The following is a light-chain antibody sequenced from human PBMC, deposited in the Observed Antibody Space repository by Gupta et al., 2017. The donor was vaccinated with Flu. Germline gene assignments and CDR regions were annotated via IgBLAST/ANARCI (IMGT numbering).Light chain of an antibody. V-gene: IGLV1-51*02. J-gene: IGLJ2*01. CDR2: ENN. CDR3: GTWDNSLSTGV. CDR1: SSNIGNNY. Sequence: QSVVTQPASVAAAPGQKVTIACSGSSSNIGNNYVAWYQQLPGTAPKLLIYENNQRPSEVPDRFSGSKSGTSAALDITGLLAGDEAVYYCGTWDNSLSTGVFGGGTKLTVL.